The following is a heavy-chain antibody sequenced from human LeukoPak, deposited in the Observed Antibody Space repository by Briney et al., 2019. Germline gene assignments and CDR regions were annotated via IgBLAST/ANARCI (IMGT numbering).Heavy chain of an antibody. V-gene: IGHV3-30-3*01. Sequence: GGSLRLSCAASGFTFSSYAMSWVRQAPGKGLEWVAVISYDGSNKYYADSVKGRFTISRDNSKNTLYLQMNSLRAEDTAVYYWARNPPPPPAYYYYYYGMDVWGQGTTVTVSS. CDR1: GFTFSSYA. J-gene: IGHJ6*02. CDR2: ISYDGSNK. CDR3: ARNPPPPPAYYYYYYGMDV.